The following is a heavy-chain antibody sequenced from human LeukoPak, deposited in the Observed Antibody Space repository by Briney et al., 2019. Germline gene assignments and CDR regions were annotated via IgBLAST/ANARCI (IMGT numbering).Heavy chain of an antibody. CDR2: IYYSGST. D-gene: IGHD6-19*01. Sequence: SETLSLTCTVSGGSISGYYGSWIRQPPGKGPEWIGYIYYSGSTNYNPSLKSRVTISVDTSKNQFSLKMNSVTAADTAVYYCARLASSGWSHCDYWGQGTLVTVSS. CDR3: ARLASSGWSHCDY. CDR1: GGSISGYY. J-gene: IGHJ4*02. V-gene: IGHV4-59*08.